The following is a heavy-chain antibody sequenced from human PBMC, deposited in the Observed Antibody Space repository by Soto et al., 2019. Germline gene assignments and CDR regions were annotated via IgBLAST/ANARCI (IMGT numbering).Heavy chain of an antibody. Sequence: GGSLRLSCAASGFTFSSYSMNWVRQAPGKGLEWVSSISSSSSYIYYADSVKGRFTISRDNAKNSLYLQMNSLRAEDTAVYYCATDIVVVPAAMENWFDPWGQGTLVTVSS. D-gene: IGHD2-2*01. CDR3: ATDIVVVPAAMENWFDP. J-gene: IGHJ5*02. CDR2: ISSSSSYI. CDR1: GFTFSSYS. V-gene: IGHV3-21*01.